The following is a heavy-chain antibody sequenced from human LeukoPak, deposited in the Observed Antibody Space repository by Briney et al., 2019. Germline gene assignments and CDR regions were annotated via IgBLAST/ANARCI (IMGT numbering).Heavy chain of an antibody. CDR1: GYTFTGYY. V-gene: IGHV1-2*02. Sequence: GASVKVSCKASGYTFTGYYMHWVRQAPGQGLEWMGWINPNSGGTNYAQKFQGRVTMTRDTSISTAYMELSRLRSDDTAVYYSARDFEVDTAMVTGFDYWGQGTLVRVSS. D-gene: IGHD5-18*01. CDR3: ARDFEVDTAMVTGFDY. J-gene: IGHJ4*02. CDR2: INPNSGGT.